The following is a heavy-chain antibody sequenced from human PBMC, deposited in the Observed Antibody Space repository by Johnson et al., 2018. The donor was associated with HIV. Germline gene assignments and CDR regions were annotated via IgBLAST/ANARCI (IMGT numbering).Heavy chain of an antibody. V-gene: IGHV3-48*04. J-gene: IGHJ3*02. D-gene: IGHD2-21*02. CDR1: GLTFSHHW. CDR3: VRDDYAFHI. CDR2: ISSSGSGSTI. Sequence: EVQLVESGGDLVQPGGSLRLSCLGSGLTFSHHWMSWVRQAPGKGPEWASYISSSGSGSTISYADSVKGRFTISRANAKNTLYLEMKSLRVDDTAVYYCVRDDYAFHIWGQGTMVTVSS.